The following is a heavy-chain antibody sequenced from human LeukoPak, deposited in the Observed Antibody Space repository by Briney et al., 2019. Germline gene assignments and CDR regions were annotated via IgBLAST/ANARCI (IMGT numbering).Heavy chain of an antibody. CDR3: ARDRSSGWYWGFDY. V-gene: IGHV3-30-3*01. J-gene: IGHJ4*02. Sequence: GGSLRLSCAASGFTFSTYAMHWVRQAPGKGLEWVVVISYDGSNKYYADSVKGRFTISRDNSKNTLYMQMNSLRAEDTAVYYCARDRSSGWYWGFDYWGQGTLVTVSS. CDR2: ISYDGSNK. D-gene: IGHD6-19*01. CDR1: GFTFSTYA.